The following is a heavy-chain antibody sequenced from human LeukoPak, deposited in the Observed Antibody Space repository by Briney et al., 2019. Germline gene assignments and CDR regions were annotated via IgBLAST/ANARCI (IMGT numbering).Heavy chain of an antibody. CDR2: ISGYTGNT. D-gene: IGHD6-25*01. CDR1: GYTFTNYG. J-gene: IGHJ3*02. CDR3: ARLAARDIDAFDI. V-gene: IGHV1-18*01. Sequence: ASVKVSCKASGYTFTNYGISWVRLAPGQGLEWMAWISGYTGNTNYAQSTKYAQQFQGRVTMTTDTSTSTAYMEVRSLRSDDTAVYYCARLAARDIDAFDIWGQGTMVTVSS.